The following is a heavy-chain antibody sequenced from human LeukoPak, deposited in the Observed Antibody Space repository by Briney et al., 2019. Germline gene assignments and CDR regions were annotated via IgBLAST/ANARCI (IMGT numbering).Heavy chain of an antibody. J-gene: IGHJ4*02. CDR3: ARGVGPDY. V-gene: IGHV1-18*01. D-gene: IGHD3-3*01. CDR1: GYTFTSYG. Sequence: GASVKVSCKASGYTFTSYGISWVRQAPGQGLEWMGWISAYNGNTNYAQNFQGRVTLTTDTSTSSVYMDLSGLRSDDTAVYYCARGVGPDYWGQGTLVTVSS. CDR2: ISAYNGNT.